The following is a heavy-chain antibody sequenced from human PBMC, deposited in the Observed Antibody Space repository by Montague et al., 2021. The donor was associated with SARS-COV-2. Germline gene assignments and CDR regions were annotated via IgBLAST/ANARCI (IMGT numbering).Heavy chain of an antibody. J-gene: IGHJ4*02. CDR3: ARQPLGSCSSTSCYVG. V-gene: IGHV4-39*01. CDR1: GGSISSSSYY. Sequence: SETLSLTCTVSGGSISSSSYYWGWIRQPPGKGRVWIRSIYDSGSTYYNPSLKSRVTISVDTSQNQFSLKLSSVTAADTAVYDCARQPLGSCSSTSCYVGWGQGTPVTVSS. D-gene: IGHD2-2*01. CDR2: IYDSGST.